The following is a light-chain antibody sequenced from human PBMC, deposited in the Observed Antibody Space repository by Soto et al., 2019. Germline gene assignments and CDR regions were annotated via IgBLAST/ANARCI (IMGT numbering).Light chain of an antibody. CDR3: CSYAGSSTFYV. CDR1: SSDFGSYNL. J-gene: IGLJ1*01. V-gene: IGLV2-23*03. CDR2: EGS. Sequence: QSVLTQPASVYESPAQSITISCTGTSSDFGSYNLVSWYQQHPGKAPKLMIYEGSKRPSGVSNRFSGSKSGNTASLTISGLQAEDEADYYCCSYAGSSTFYVFGTGTKVTVL.